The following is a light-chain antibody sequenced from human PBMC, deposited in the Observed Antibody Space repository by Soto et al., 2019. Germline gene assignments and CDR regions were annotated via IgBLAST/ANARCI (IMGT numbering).Light chain of an antibody. CDR3: QQYINWPRT. Sequence: EIVMKQSPVTLSVSPGERATLSCRASQSVRSTLAWYQQKPGQTPRLLIYGASTRATGIPDRFSGSGSGTEFTLTISSLQSEDFAVYYCQQYINWPRTFGQGTMMDI. J-gene: IGKJ1*01. V-gene: IGKV3-15*01. CDR1: QSVRST. CDR2: GAS.